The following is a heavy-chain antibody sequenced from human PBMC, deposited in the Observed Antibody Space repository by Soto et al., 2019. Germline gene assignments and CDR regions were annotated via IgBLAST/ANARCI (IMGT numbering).Heavy chain of an antibody. J-gene: IGHJ4*02. D-gene: IGHD3-22*01. CDR1: GFTFSSYA. CDR3: ARNEDSGYYFDY. CDR2: ISSNGGST. Sequence: EVQLVESGGGLVQPGGSLRLSCAASGFTFSSYAMHWVRQAPGKGLEYVSAISSNGGSTYYANSVKGRFTISRDNSKNTLYLQMGSLRAEDMAVYYCARNEDSGYYFDYWGQGTLVTVSS. V-gene: IGHV3-64*01.